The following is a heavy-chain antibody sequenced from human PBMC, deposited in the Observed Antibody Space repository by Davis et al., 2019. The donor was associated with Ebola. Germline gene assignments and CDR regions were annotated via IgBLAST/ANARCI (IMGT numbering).Heavy chain of an antibody. Sequence: SVKVSCKASGYTFTAYYLHWVRQAPGQGLEWMGGIIPLFGTTNYAQKFRGRVMITAGKSTRIAYMELNSLTSEDTAVYYCARGPSVASAHYFDYWGQGTLVTVSS. CDR1: GYTFTAYY. V-gene: IGHV1-69*06. CDR3: ARGPSVASAHYFDY. CDR2: IIPLFGTT. D-gene: IGHD5-12*01. J-gene: IGHJ4*02.